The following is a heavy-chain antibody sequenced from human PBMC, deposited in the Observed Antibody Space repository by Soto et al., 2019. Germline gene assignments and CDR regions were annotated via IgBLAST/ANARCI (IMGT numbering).Heavy chain of an antibody. CDR2: IYSGGST. J-gene: IGHJ4*02. Sequence: EVPLVESGGGLVQPGGSLRLSFVVSGFTVSSNYMSWVRQAPGKGLEWVSVIYSGGSTYYADSVKGRFTISRDNSKNTLYLEMSGLRAGDTAVSYWGRDPYFWGQGTLVTVSS. V-gene: IGHV3-66*01. CDR1: GFTVSSNY. CDR3: GRDPYF.